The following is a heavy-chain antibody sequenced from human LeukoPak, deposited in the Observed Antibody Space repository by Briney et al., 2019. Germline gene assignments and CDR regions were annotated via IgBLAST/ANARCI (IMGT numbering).Heavy chain of an antibody. V-gene: IGHV3-30*02. Sequence: GGSLRLSCAASGFTFSAFGIHWVRQPAGKGLEWVAFIRYEASKNYYAESVKGRFTVSRSNSKNTLFLQMDSLRPEDTAVYFCAKEPFDHWGQGTLVAVSS. CDR2: IRYEASKN. CDR1: GFTFSAFG. CDR3: AKEPFDH. J-gene: IGHJ4*02.